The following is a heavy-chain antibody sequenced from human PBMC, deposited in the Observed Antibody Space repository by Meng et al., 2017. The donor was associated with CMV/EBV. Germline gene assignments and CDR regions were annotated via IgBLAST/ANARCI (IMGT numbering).Heavy chain of an antibody. V-gene: IGHV3-30-3*01. J-gene: IGHJ6*02. CDR1: GFLFNTYS. Sequence: SCAASGFLFNTYSIHWVRQVPGKGLEWVAVISYAGTNKHYADSVKGRFTISRDNSKNTLYLEMKSLRLEDTAVYYCARDDYGMDVWGQGTTVTVSS. CDR3: ARDDYGMDV. CDR2: ISYAGTNK.